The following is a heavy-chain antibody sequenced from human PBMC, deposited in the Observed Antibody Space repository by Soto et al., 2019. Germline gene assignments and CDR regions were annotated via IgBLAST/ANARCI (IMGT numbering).Heavy chain of an antibody. D-gene: IGHD3-3*01. CDR3: AKSRFWRGSRKHPMDV. Sequence: GGSLRLSCAASGFTFSSYAMSWVRQAPGKGLEWVSAISGSGGSTYYADSVKGRFTISRDNSKNTLYLQMNSLRAEDTAVYYCAKSRFWRGSRKHPMDVWGQGTMVTVSS. J-gene: IGHJ6*02. V-gene: IGHV3-23*01. CDR2: ISGSGGST. CDR1: GFTFSSYA.